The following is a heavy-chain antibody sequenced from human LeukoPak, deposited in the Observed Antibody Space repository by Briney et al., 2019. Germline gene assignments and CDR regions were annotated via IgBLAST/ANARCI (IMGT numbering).Heavy chain of an antibody. CDR2: ISSSGSTI. CDR1: GFTFSSYE. CDR3: ARVLVAFDY. D-gene: IGHD3-9*01. J-gene: IGHJ4*02. V-gene: IGHV3-48*03. Sequence: QPGGSLRLSCAASGFTFSSYEMNWVRQAPGKGLEWVSYISSSGSTIYYADSVKGRFTVSRDNAKNSLYLQMNSLRAEDTAVYYCARVLVAFDYWGQGTLVTVSS.